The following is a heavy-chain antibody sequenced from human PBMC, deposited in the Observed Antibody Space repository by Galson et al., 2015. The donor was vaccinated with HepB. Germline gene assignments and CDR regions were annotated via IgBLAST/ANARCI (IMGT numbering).Heavy chain of an antibody. V-gene: IGHV4-34*01. CDR2: INHSGST. J-gene: IGHJ4*02. CDR1: GGSSSGYD. CDR3: ARGARLHQLPH. D-gene: IGHD5-24*01. Sequence: SETLSLTCAVYGGSSSGYDCTWVRQPPGKGLEWIGEINHSGSTNYNPSLRSRVTISEDTSKNQFSLKLKSVTAADTAVYFCARGARLHQLPHWGQGTLVTVSS.